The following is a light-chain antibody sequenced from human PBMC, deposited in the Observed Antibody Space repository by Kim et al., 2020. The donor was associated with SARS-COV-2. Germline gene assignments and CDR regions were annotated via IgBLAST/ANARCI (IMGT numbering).Light chain of an antibody. CDR3: QQANSHPLT. V-gene: IGKV1-12*01. CDR1: QGISSW. J-gene: IGKJ4*01. CDR2: AAS. Sequence: ASGGDRVTITCRASQGISSWLAWYQQKPGKAPKLLIYAASTLQSGVPSRFNGIGSGTDFTLTISNLQPEDFATYYCQQANSHPLTFGGGTKVDIK.